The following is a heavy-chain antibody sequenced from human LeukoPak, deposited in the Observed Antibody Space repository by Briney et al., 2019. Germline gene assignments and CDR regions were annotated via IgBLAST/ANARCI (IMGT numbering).Heavy chain of an antibody. J-gene: IGHJ4*02. CDR1: GLTVSSNY. CDR2: LYSGGST. D-gene: IGHD6-13*01. V-gene: IGHV3-53*01. Sequence: GGSLRLSCAASGLTVSSNYMSWVRQAPGKGLEWGSVLYSGGSTYYADSVKGRFTISRDNPKNTLYLQMNSLRAEDTAVYYCARAPRMVHFDYWGQGTLVTVSS. CDR3: ARAPRMVHFDY.